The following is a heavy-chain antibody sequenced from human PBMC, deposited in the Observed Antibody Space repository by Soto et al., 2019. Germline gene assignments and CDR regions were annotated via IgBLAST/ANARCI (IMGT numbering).Heavy chain of an antibody. Sequence: EVQLVESGGGLVQPGGSLRLSCAASGFTLSSYWMHWVRQAPGKGLVWVSRVNSDETITTYGDSVNGRFTISRDNAKNTLYLQMNSLRFEDTAVYYCARVTSMNPFDYWGQGTLVTVSS. CDR1: GFTLSSYW. CDR3: ARVTSMNPFDY. CDR2: VNSDETIT. V-gene: IGHV3-74*01. D-gene: IGHD2-21*02. J-gene: IGHJ4*02.